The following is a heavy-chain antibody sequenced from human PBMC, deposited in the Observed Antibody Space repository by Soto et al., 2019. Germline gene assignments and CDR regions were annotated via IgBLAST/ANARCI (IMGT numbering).Heavy chain of an antibody. J-gene: IGHJ6*02. Sequence: QVQLVQSGAEVKKPGSSVKVSCKASGGTFSSYAISWVRQAPGQGLEWMGGIIPIFGTANYAQKFQGRVTITADESTSTASMELSSLRADDTAVYYCARVPVVTNAPLVSYYGMEVWGQGTTVTVSS. CDR1: GGTFSSYA. D-gene: IGHD3-22*01. CDR3: ARVPVVTNAPLVSYYGMEV. V-gene: IGHV1-69*01. CDR2: IIPIFGTA.